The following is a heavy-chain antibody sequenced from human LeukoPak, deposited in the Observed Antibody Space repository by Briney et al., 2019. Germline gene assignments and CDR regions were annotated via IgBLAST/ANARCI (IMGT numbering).Heavy chain of an antibody. CDR1: GFTFSSYG. V-gene: IGHV3-30*18. CDR2: ISYDGSNK. J-gene: IGHJ4*02. Sequence: GRSLRLSCAASGFTFSSYGMHWVRQAPGKGLEWVAVISYDGSNKYYADSVKGRFTISRDNSKNTLYLQMNSLRAEDTAVYYCAKDLRGYSYGGLIDYWGQGTLVTVSS. D-gene: IGHD5-18*01. CDR3: AKDLRGYSYGGLIDY.